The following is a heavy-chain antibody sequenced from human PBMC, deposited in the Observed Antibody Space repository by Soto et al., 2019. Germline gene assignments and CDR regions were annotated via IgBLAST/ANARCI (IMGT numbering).Heavy chain of an antibody. J-gene: IGHJ6*02. Sequence: QVQLVQSGAEVKKPGSSVKVSCKASGGTFSSYAISWVRQAPGQGLEWMGGIIPIFGTANYAQKFQGRVRITADESTSTAYMEVSSLRSEDTAVYYCARNLYYHSGGTYYYYGMDVWGQGTTVTVSS. CDR2: IIPIFGTA. V-gene: IGHV1-69*01. CDR3: ARNLYYHSGGTYYYYGMDV. CDR1: GGTFSSYA. D-gene: IGHD3-10*01.